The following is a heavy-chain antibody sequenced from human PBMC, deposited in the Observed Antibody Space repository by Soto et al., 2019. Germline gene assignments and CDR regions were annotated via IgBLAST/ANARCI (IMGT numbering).Heavy chain of an antibody. CDR3: AKDKGLLRLGELSLYIYGMDV. Sequence: SLRLSCAASGFTFDDYAMHWVRQAPGKGLEWVSGISWNSGSIGYADSVKGRFTISRDNAKNSLYLQMNSLRAEDTALYYCAKDKGLLRLGELSLYIYGMDVWGQGTTVTVSS. CDR1: GFTFDDYA. CDR2: ISWNSGSI. D-gene: IGHD3-16*02. V-gene: IGHV3-9*01. J-gene: IGHJ6*02.